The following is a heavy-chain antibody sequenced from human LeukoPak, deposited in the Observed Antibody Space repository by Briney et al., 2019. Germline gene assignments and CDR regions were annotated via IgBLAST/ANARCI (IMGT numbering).Heavy chain of an antibody. CDR2: IIPIFGTA. Sequence: SVKVSCKASGYTFTGYYMHWVRQAPGQGLEWMGGIIPIFGTANYAQKFQGRVMITADESTSTAYMELSSLRPEDTAVYYCARGGRPKWELLSHFDYWGQGTLVTVSS. D-gene: IGHD1-26*01. J-gene: IGHJ4*02. CDR1: GYTFTGYY. CDR3: ARGGRPKWELLSHFDY. V-gene: IGHV1-69*13.